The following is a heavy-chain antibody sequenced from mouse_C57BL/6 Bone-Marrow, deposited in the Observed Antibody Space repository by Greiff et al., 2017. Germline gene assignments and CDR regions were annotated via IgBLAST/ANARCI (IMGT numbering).Heavy chain of an antibody. J-gene: IGHJ3*01. V-gene: IGHV3-6*01. CDR1: GYSITSGYY. CDR2: ISYDGSN. Sequence: EVQLQQSGPGLVKPSQSLSLTCSVTGYSITSGYYWNWIRQFPGNKLEWMGYISYDGSNNYNPSLKNRISITRDTSKNQFFLKLNSVTTEDTATYYCARGAHQSWFAYWGQGTLVTVSA. CDR3: ARGAHQSWFAY.